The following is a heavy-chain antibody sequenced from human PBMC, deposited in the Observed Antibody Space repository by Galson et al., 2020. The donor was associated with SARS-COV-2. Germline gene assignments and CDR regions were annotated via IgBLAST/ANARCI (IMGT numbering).Heavy chain of an antibody. V-gene: IGHV2-70*11. CDR3: ARDKIITMAGYYYGMGV. CDR1: GFSLSTSGMC. CDR2: IDWDDDK. D-gene: IGHD3-10*01. J-gene: IGHJ6*02. Sequence: ESGPTLVKTTQTLTLTCTFSGFSLSTSGMCVSWIRQPPGKALEWLARIDWDDDKYYSTSLKTRLTISKDTSKNQVVLTMTNMDPVDTATYYCARDKIITMAGYYYGMGVWGQGTTVTVSS.